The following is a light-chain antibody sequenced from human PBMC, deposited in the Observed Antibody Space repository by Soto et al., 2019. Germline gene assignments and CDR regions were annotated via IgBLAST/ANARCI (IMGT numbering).Light chain of an antibody. CDR3: QHRMNWPLT. CDR2: DAS. Sequence: EIVLTQSPATLSLSPGERATLSCRASQTISSYLLWYQQKPGQAPRLLIYDASNRATGIPARFSGSGSETDFTLTNSSLEPEDFAVYYCQHRMNWPLTFGQGTRLEIK. J-gene: IGKJ5*01. CDR1: QTISSY. V-gene: IGKV3-11*01.